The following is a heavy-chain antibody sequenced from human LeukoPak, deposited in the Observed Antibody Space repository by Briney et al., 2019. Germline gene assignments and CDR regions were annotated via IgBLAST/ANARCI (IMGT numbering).Heavy chain of an antibody. CDR1: GFSFTSYA. Sequence: GGSLRLSCAASGFSFTSYAMHWVRQAPGKGLEWVANIKQDRSEKYYVDSVKGRFTISGDIAKNSLYLQMNSLRAEDTAVYYCARLREIPVFGVVTKSTSYFDYWGQGTLVTVSS. V-gene: IGHV3-7*01. CDR2: IKQDRSEK. J-gene: IGHJ4*02. CDR3: ARLREIPVFGVVTKSTSYFDY. D-gene: IGHD3-3*01.